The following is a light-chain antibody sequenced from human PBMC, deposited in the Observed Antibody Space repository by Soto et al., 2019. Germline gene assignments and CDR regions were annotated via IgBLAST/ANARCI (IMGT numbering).Light chain of an antibody. CDR2: GAS. V-gene: IGKV3D-15*01. J-gene: IGKJ4*01. CDR1: QSVNIY. CDR3: QQYDDWLQLT. Sequence: EIVMTQSPATLSVSRGERATLSCRASQSVNIYLAWYQQKPGQAPRLLIFGASYRATGIPARFSGSGSGTEFNLSISSLQSEDFAVYFCQQYDDWLQLTFGGGTKVDIK.